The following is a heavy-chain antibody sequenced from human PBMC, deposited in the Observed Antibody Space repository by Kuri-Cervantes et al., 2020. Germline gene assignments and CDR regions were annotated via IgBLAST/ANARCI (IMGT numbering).Heavy chain of an antibody. D-gene: IGHD3-16*01. Sequence: SGPTLVKPTQTLTLTCTFSGFSLSPSGVGVGWIRQPPGKALKWLALIYWDDDKRYSPSLKSELTITKDTSKNQVVLTVTNMDPVYTGTYFSAHKRGRGCCFDIWDQGTMVTVSS. J-gene: IGHJ3*02. CDR3: AHKRGRGCCFDI. V-gene: IGHV2-5*02. CDR2: IYWDDDK. CDR1: GFSLSPSGVG.